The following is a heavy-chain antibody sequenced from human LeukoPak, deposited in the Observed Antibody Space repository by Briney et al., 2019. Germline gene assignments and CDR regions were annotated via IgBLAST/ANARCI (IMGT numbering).Heavy chain of an antibody. CDR2: NPHSGGT. J-gene: IGHJ4*02. CDR3: ARGGLPYYDFWSGYWD. Sequence: NPHSGGTNYAQKFQGRVTMTRDTSISTAYMELSRLRSDDTAVYYCARGGLPYYDFWSGYWDWGQGTLVTVSS. D-gene: IGHD3-3*01. V-gene: IGHV1-2*02.